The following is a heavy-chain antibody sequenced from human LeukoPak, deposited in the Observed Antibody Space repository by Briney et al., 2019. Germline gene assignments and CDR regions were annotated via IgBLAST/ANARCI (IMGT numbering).Heavy chain of an antibody. CDR1: GFTFSSYS. D-gene: IGHD2-2*01. CDR3: AKDTRVVVPAASHWFDP. CDR2: ISSSSSTI. Sequence: GGSLGLSCAASGFTFSSYSMNWVRQAPGKGLEWVSYISSSSSTIYYADSVKGRFTISRDNSKNTLYLQMNSLRAEDTAVYYCAKDTRVVVPAASHWFDPWGQGTLVTVSS. J-gene: IGHJ5*02. V-gene: IGHV3-48*01.